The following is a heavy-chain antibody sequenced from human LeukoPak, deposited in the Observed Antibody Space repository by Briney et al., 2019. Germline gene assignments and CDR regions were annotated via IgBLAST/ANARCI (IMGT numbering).Heavy chain of an antibody. Sequence: PSETLSLTCALYGRSFSGYYWSWIRQPPGKGLEWIGEMNHSGSTNYNTSLKSGVTISVDTSKTQFSLKLRSVTAADTAVYYCARGRPFLYYDSSGYSWFDPWGQGTLVTVSS. CDR2: MNHSGST. J-gene: IGHJ5*02. CDR3: ARGRPFLYYDSSGYSWFDP. V-gene: IGHV4-34*01. D-gene: IGHD3-22*01. CDR1: GRSFSGYY.